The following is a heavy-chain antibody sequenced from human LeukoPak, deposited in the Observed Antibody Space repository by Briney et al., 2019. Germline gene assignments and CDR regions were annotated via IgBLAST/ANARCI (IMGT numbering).Heavy chain of an antibody. CDR1: GFTFDDYA. Sequence: GSLRLSCAASGFTFDDYAIDWVRQAPGKGLEWVSLISGGGERTYYTESVKGRFTISRDNSKNTLYLQMNSLRSEDTAFYFCATTPGEGSEYFQYWGRGTLVTVSS. J-gene: IGHJ1*01. CDR3: ATTPGEGSEYFQY. V-gene: IGHV3-43*02. CDR2: ISGGGERT. D-gene: IGHD3-10*01.